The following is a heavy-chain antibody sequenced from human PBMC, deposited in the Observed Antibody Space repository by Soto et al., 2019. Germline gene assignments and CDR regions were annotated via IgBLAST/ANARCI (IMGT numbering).Heavy chain of an antibody. CDR3: AKDLDDFWSGYYRTLWSYGMDV. CDR1: GFTFSSYG. Sequence: VGSLRLSCAASGFTFSSYGMHWVRQAPGKGLEWVAVISYDGSNKYYADSVKGRFTISRDNSKNTLYLQMNSLRAEDTAVYYCAKDLDDFWSGYYRTLWSYGMDVWGQGTTVTVSS. CDR2: ISYDGSNK. J-gene: IGHJ6*02. D-gene: IGHD3-3*01. V-gene: IGHV3-30*18.